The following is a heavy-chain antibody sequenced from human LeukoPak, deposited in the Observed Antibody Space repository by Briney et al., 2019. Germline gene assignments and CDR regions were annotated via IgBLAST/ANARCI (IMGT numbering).Heavy chain of an antibody. CDR1: GGSFSGYY. V-gene: IGHV4-34*01. D-gene: IGHD6-13*01. CDR3: ARGGQQLVGGYFDY. CDR2: INHSGST. Sequence: SETLSLTCAVYGGSFSGYYWSWIRQPPGKGLEWIGEINHSGSTNYNPSLKSRVTISVDTSKNQSSLKLSSVTAADTAVYYCARGGQQLVGGYFDYWGQGTLVTVSS. J-gene: IGHJ4*02.